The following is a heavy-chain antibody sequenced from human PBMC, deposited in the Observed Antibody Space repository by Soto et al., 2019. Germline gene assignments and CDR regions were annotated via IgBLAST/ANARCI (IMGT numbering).Heavy chain of an antibody. D-gene: IGHD3-3*01. CDR1: GFTFSSYG. CDR3: AREREEWSYLGGGWFDP. J-gene: IGHJ5*02. V-gene: IGHV3-33*01. CDR2: IWYDGSNK. Sequence: QVQLVESGGVVVPPGRSLRLSCAASGFTFSSYGMHWVRQAPGKGLEWVAVIWYDGSNKYYADSVKGRFTISRDNSKNTLYLQMNSLRAEDTAVYYCAREREEWSYLGGGWFDPWGQGTLVTVSS.